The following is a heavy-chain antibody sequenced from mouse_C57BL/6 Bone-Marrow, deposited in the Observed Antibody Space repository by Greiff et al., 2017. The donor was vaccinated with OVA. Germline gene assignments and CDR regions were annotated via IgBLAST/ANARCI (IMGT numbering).Heavy chain of an antibody. V-gene: IGHV14-4*01. CDR2: IDPDNGDT. CDR1: GFTFKDDY. J-gene: IGHJ2*01. CDR3: ATSHHDY. Sequence: EVKLMESGAELVRPGASVKLSCTASGFTFKDDYMHWVKQRPEQGLEWIGWIDPDNGDTDYASKFQGKATITADTSSNTAYLQLSSLTSEDTAVYYCATSHHDYWGQGTTLTVSS.